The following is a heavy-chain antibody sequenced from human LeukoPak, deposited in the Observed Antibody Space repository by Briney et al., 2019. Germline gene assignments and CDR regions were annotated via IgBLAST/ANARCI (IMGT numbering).Heavy chain of an antibody. CDR2: IKQDGSEK. CDR3: ARDGGQYSSSSGY. D-gene: IGHD6-6*01. CDR1: GFTFSSYL. J-gene: IGHJ4*02. V-gene: IGHV3-7*01. Sequence: GGSLRLSCAASGFTFSSYLVSWVRQAPGKGLEWVANIKQDGSEKYYVDSVKGRFTISRDNAKNSLYLQMNSLRAEDTAVYYCARDGGQYSSSSGYWGQGTLVTVSS.